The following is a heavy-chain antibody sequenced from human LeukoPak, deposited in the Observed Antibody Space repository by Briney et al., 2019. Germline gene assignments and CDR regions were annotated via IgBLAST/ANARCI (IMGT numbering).Heavy chain of an antibody. J-gene: IGHJ3*02. V-gene: IGHV1-69*04. D-gene: IGHD6-13*01. CDR1: GGTFSSYT. CDR2: IIPILGIA. CDR3: ARDIAAAGTGRAFDI. Sequence: SVKVSCKASGGTFSSYTISWVRHAPGQGLEWMGRIIPILGIANYAQRFQGRVTITADKSTSTAYMELSSLRSEYTAVYYCARDIAAAGTGRAFDIWGQGTMVTVSS.